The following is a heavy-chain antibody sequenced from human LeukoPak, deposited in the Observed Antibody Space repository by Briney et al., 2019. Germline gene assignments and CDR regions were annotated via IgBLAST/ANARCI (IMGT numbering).Heavy chain of an antibody. V-gene: IGHV3-23*01. Sequence: GGSLRLSCAASGFTFHDYAMHWVRQAPGKGLEWVSSVDGGGGGTYYADSVKGRFTISRDNSKDTLYLQMNGLRAEDTAVYFCAKQSAGSAAWYSLHYDFWGQGTLVTVSS. D-gene: IGHD6-13*01. CDR2: VDGGGGGT. J-gene: IGHJ4*02. CDR1: GFTFHDYA. CDR3: AKQSAGSAAWYSLHYDF.